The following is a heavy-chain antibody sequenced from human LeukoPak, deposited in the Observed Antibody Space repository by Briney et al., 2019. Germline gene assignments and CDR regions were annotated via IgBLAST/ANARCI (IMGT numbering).Heavy chain of an antibody. V-gene: IGHV3-9*01. CDR3: AKDINYETSQGMDV. Sequence: PGRSLRLSCAASTFTFDDYAMHWVRQAPGKGLEWVSGISWNSGSIDYADSAKGRFTISRDNAKNSLYLQMNSLRAEDTALYYCAKDINYETSQGMDVWGQGTTVTVSS. J-gene: IGHJ6*02. CDR1: TFTFDDYA. CDR2: ISWNSGSI. D-gene: IGHD3-16*01.